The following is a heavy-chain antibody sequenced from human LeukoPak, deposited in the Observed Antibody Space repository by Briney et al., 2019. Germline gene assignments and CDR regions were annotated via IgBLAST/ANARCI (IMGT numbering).Heavy chain of an antibody. CDR1: GYTFTSNA. V-gene: IGHV1-3*01. CDR2: INAGNGNT. CDR3: ARGFSSSPRREYYFDY. D-gene: IGHD6-6*01. Sequence: ASVEVSCKASGYTFTSNAMHWVRQAPGQRLEWMGWINAGNGNTKYSQKFQGRVTITRDTPASTAYMELSSLRSEDTAVYYCARGFSSSPRREYYFDYWGQGTLVTVSS. J-gene: IGHJ4*02.